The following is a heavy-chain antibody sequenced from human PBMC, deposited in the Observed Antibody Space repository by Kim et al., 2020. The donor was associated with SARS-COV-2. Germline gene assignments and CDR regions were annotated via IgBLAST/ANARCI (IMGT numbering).Heavy chain of an antibody. CDR3: ARRHGDYHFDY. CDR2: T. Sequence: TRYSPSFHGQVTISADRSINAAYLQWSSLKASDTAMYYCARRHGDYHFDYWGQGTLVTVSS. V-gene: IGHV5-51*01. D-gene: IGHD4-17*01. J-gene: IGHJ4*02.